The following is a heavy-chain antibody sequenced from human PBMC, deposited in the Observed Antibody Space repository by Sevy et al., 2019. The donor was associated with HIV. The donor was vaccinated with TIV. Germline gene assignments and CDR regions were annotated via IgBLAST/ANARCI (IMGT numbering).Heavy chain of an antibody. CDR2: MNEDGSVT. Sequence: GGSLRLSCAGSGFSITSYWMHWVRQAPGKGLVWVSRMNEDGSVTNHADSVRGRFTISRDNAKNTLYLQMNSLRVEDTAVYYCVKDFGGPTDYWGQGPLVTVSS. V-gene: IGHV3-74*01. CDR1: GFSITSYW. CDR3: VKDFGGPTDY. D-gene: IGHD3-16*01. J-gene: IGHJ4*02.